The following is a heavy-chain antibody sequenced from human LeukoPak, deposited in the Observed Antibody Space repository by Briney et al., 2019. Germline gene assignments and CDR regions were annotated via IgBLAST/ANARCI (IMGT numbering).Heavy chain of an antibody. CDR3: ARAGISGAFDI. CDR2: IYSGGST. CDR1: GFTFSSYS. V-gene: IGHV3-66*01. D-gene: IGHD3-10*01. J-gene: IGHJ3*02. Sequence: GGSLRLSCAASGFTFSSYSMNWVRQAPGKGLEWVSVIYSGGSTYYADSVKGRFTISRDNSKNTLYLQMNSLRAEDTAVYYCARAGISGAFDIWGQGTMVTVSS.